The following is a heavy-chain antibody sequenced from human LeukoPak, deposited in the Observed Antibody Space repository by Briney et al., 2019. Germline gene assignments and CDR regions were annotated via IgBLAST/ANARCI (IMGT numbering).Heavy chain of an antibody. V-gene: IGHV4-61*02. D-gene: IGHD3-22*01. CDR2: IYTSGST. Sequence: SETLSLTCTVSGGSISSGSYYWSWIRQPAGKGLEWIGRIYTSGSTNYNPSLKSRVTISVDTSKNQFSLKLSSVTAADTAVYYCARGAYYDSSGTFDYWGQGTLVTVSS. CDR3: ARGAYYDSSGTFDY. J-gene: IGHJ4*02. CDR1: GGSISSGSYY.